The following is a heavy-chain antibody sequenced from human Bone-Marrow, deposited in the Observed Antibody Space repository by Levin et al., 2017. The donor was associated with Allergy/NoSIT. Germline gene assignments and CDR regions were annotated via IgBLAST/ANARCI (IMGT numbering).Heavy chain of an antibody. CDR2: MYYGGST. CDR3: ARDWAATISSPGWLDS. J-gene: IGHJ5*01. V-gene: IGHV4-59*01. CDR1: GVSISQFY. D-gene: IGHD1-1*01. Sequence: NTSETLSLTCTVSGVSISQFYWSWIRQAPGRGLEWIGYMYYGGSTNYNPSLKSRVTFSGDSSKNELYLNLDSVTAADTAVYYCARDWAATISSPGWLDSWGQGTLVIVSS.